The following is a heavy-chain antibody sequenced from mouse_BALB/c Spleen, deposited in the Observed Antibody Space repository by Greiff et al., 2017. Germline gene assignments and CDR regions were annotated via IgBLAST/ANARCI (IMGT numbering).Heavy chain of an antibody. V-gene: IGHV1S56*01. CDR2: IYPGNVNT. J-gene: IGHJ2*01. D-gene: IGHD2-14*01. CDR1: GYTFKSYY. Sequence: QVQLQQSGPELVKPGASVRISCKASGYTFKSYYIHWVKQRPGQGLEWIGWIYPGNVNTKYNEKFKGKATLTADKSSSTAYMQLSSLTSEDSAVYFCARDYRYGGYWGQGTTLTVSS. CDR3: ARDYRYGGY.